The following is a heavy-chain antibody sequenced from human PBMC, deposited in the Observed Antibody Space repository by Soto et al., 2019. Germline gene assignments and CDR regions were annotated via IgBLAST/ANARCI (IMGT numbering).Heavy chain of an antibody. D-gene: IGHD2-8*01. CDR2: IIPIFGTA. CDR3: ARDSGYCTNGVCDTSPVYYYYGMDV. CDR1: GGTFSSYA. Sequence: QVQLVQSGAEVKKPGSSVKVSCKASGGTFSSYAISWVRQAPGQGLEWMGGIIPIFGTANYAQKFQGRVTITADKSTSTAYMELSSLRSEDKAVYYCARDSGYCTNGVCDTSPVYYYYGMDVWGQGTTVTVSS. V-gene: IGHV1-69*06. J-gene: IGHJ6*02.